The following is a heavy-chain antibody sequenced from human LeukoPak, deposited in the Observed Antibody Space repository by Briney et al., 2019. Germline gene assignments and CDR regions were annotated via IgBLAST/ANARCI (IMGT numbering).Heavy chain of an antibody. V-gene: IGHV3-30*18. CDR3: AKAFVYDCSGYYYYLDY. CDR1: GFTFSSCG. D-gene: IGHD3-22*01. Sequence: GGSLRLSCGASGFTFSSCGMHWVRQAPGKGLEWVASLSSDGRNENYADSVKGRFTISRNNSKNTLFLQMNSLRAEDTAVYHCAKAFVYDCSGYYYYLDYWGQGTLVTVSS. CDR2: LSSDGRNE. J-gene: IGHJ4*02.